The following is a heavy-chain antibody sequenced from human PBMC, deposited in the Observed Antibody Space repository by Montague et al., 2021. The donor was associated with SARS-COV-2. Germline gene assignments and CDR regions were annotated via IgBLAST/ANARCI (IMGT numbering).Heavy chain of an antibody. CDR2: TYYRSKWYN. V-gene: IGHV6-1*01. J-gene: IGHJ4*02. CDR3: AGELRRIIMIVDIRGFDY. D-gene: IGHD3-22*01. CDR1: GDSVSSNSAA. Sequence: CAISGDSVSSNSAAWNWLRQSPSRGLEWLGRTYYRSKWYNDYAVSVKXXRTIHPDTSKNQFSLQLNSVTAEDTAVYYCAGELRRIIMIVDIRGFDYWGQGTLVTVSS.